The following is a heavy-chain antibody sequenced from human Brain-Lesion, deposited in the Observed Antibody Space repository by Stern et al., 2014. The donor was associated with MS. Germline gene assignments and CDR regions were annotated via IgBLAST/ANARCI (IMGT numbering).Heavy chain of an antibody. CDR2: IYSGDTT. J-gene: IGHJ4*02. D-gene: IGHD3-22*01. CDR1: GFIVSDNY. Sequence: EVQLLQSGGGLIQPGGSLRLSCAASGFIVSDNYMTWVRQAPGKGLEWVSVIYSGDTTYSADPVKGRFTISRDNSRNTLYLQMNSLRAEDTAVYYCASAGRDSSGFAFDYWGQGTLVTVSS. V-gene: IGHV3-53*01. CDR3: ASAGRDSSGFAFDY.